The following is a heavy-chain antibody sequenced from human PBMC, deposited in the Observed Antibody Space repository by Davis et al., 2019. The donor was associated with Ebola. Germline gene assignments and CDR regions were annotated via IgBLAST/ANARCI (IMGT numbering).Heavy chain of an antibody. CDR3: ATVRYDLGQAY. V-gene: IGHV3-7*03. J-gene: IGHJ4*02. D-gene: IGHD3-10*02. Sequence: GESLKISCAASGFIFNSYWMTLGRQAPGKGLGWVANINPDAREINYVDSVRGRFTISRDNGKNSLYLQMNSLRVDDTAVYYCATVRYDLGQAYWGQGTLVTVSS. CDR2: INPDAREI. CDR1: GFIFNSYW.